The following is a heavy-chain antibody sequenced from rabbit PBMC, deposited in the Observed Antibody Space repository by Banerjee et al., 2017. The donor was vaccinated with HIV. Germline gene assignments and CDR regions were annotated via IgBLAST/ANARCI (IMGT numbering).Heavy chain of an antibody. V-gene: IGHV1S7*01. J-gene: IGHJ6*01. Sequence: QSLEESGGGLVQPGGSLTLSCTASGFDFTRYYMSWVRQAPGKGLEWIGIIYAGKDITDYASWVNGRFTISSDNAQNTVDLQMNSLTAADTATYFCARMLTSGYNYGSYGMDLWGPGTLVTVS. CDR2: IYAGKDIT. CDR1: GFDFTRYY. CDR3: ARMLTSGYNYGSYGMDL. D-gene: IGHD1-1*01.